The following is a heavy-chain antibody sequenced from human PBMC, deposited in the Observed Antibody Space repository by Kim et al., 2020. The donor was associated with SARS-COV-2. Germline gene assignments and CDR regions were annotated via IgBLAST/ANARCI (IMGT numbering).Heavy chain of an antibody. CDR1: GGSFSGYY. CDR3: ARGGRSYGGNKRYYYYGMDV. J-gene: IGHJ6*02. V-gene: IGHV4-34*01. Sequence: SETLSLTCAVYGGSFSGYYWSWIRQPPGKGLEWIGEINHSGSTNYNPSLKSRVTISVDTSKNQFSLKLSSVTAADTAVYYCARGGRSYGGNKRYYYYGMDVWGQGTTVTVSS. CDR2: INHSGST. D-gene: IGHD1-26*01.